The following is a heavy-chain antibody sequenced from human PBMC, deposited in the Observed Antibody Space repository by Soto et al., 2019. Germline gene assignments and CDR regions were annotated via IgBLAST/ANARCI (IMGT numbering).Heavy chain of an antibody. Sequence: PGWSLRLSCAASGLTFSSYAMHWVRQAPGKGLEWVAVISYDGSNKYYADSVKGRFTISRDNSKNTLYLQMNSLRAEDTAVYYCAINTYDSSGYYSGWGQGTLVTVSS. CDR1: GLTFSSYA. J-gene: IGHJ4*02. CDR2: ISYDGSNK. V-gene: IGHV3-30-3*01. CDR3: AINTYDSSGYYSG. D-gene: IGHD3-22*01.